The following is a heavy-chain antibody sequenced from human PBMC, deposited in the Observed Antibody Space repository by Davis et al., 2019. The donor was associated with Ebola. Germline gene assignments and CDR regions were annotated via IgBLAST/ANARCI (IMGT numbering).Heavy chain of an antibody. J-gene: IGHJ4*02. CDR1: GFVSSSYV. CDR3: AKVPLNDYGDYVGY. Sequence: GGSLRLSCAASGFVSSSYVMSWVRRAPGKGLEWVSAISGGSTYYADSVKGRFTISRGDSKNTLFMQMNSLRAEDTAVYYCAKVPLNDYGDYVGYWGQGTLVTVSS. D-gene: IGHD4-17*01. V-gene: IGHV3-23*01. CDR2: ISGGST.